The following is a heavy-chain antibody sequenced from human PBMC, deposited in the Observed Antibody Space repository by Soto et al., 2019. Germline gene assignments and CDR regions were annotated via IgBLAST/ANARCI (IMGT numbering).Heavy chain of an antibody. Sequence: PCGCLGLACAASGVSFTNYAMHWVRQASGKGLEWVSSMSGSGGGTYYADSVKGRFTISRDNSKNTLFLQMNSLRAEDTALYYCAGAYCSGTTCYGLYGMDVWGQGTTVTVSS. CDR3: AGAYCSGTTCYGLYGMDV. V-gene: IGHV3-23*01. J-gene: IGHJ6*02. CDR1: GVSFTNYA. CDR2: MSGSGGGT. D-gene: IGHD2-2*01.